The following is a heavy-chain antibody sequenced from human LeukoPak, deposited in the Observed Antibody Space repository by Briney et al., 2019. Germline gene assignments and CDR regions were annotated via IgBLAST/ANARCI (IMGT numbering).Heavy chain of an antibody. D-gene: IGHD6-13*01. V-gene: IGHV4-59*01. Sequence: RASETLSLTCTVSGGSISSYYWSWIRQPPGKGLEWIGYIYYSGSTNYNPSLKSRVTISVDTSKNQFSLKLSSVTAADTAVYYCPRYGGSWYVWFDPWGQGTLLTVSS. CDR1: GGSISSYY. J-gene: IGHJ5*02. CDR3: PRYGGSWYVWFDP. CDR2: IYYSGST.